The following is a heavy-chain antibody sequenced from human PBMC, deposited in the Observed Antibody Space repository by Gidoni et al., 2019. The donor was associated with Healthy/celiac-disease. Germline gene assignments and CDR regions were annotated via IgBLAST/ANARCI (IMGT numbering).Heavy chain of an antibody. Sequence: QVQLVQSGAEVKKPGASVKVSCTVSGYTLTALSMHWVRQAPGKGLEWLGGFDPEEGETIYAQKFQGRLTMTEDTSTDTAYMELSSLRSEDTAVYYCATVIVGATVYYYYGMDVWGQGTTVTVSS. D-gene: IGHD1-26*01. J-gene: IGHJ6*02. CDR1: GYTLTALS. CDR3: ATVIVGATVYYYYGMDV. V-gene: IGHV1-24*01. CDR2: FDPEEGET.